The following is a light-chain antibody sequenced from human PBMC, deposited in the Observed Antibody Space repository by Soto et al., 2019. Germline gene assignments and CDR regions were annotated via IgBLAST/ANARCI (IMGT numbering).Light chain of an antibody. Sequence: EVVMTQSPATLSLSPGERATLSCRASQSVSSSLAWYQQQPARAPRLLIFCESSRAAGIPDRCSGSGSEIEFTLTISSLQAEAFAIYYCHHYNNWWTFGQGTKVEIK. CDR2: CES. V-gene: IGKV3-15*01. CDR3: HHYNNWWT. CDR1: QSVSSS. J-gene: IGKJ1*01.